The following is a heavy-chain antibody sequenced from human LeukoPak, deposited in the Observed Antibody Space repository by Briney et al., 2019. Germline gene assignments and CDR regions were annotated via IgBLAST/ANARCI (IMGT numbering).Heavy chain of an antibody. CDR3: ARGSPSYAQWHFDL. D-gene: IGHD2/OR15-2a*01. Sequence: ASVKVSCKASGYTFASYGISWVRQAPGQGLEWMGWISAYNGNTNYAQKLQGRVTMTTDTSTSTAYMELRSLRSDDTAVYYCARGSPSYAQWHFDLWGRGTLVTVSS. V-gene: IGHV1-18*01. CDR2: ISAYNGNT. J-gene: IGHJ2*01. CDR1: GYTFASYG.